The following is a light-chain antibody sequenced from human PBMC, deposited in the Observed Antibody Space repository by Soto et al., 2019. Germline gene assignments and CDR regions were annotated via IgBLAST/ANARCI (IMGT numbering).Light chain of an antibody. J-gene: IGKJ4*01. Sequence: IQMTQSPSSVAASVGDRVTITCRASQGISSWLAWYQQKPAKAPKLLIYKASTLESGVPSRFSGSGSGTEFTLTISSLQADDFATYYCQQYNDLSTFGGGTKVDI. CDR3: QQYNDLST. CDR1: QGISSW. V-gene: IGKV1-5*03. CDR2: KAS.